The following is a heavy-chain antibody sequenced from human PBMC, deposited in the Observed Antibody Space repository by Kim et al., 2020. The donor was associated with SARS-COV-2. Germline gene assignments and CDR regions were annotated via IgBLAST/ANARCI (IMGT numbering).Heavy chain of an antibody. V-gene: IGHV4-59*09. Sequence: RSTNYHPSLESRGTISVNTSKSQYSLKLSSVTASDTAVYYCARGGNWFDPWGQGTLVTVSS. CDR3: ARGGNWFDP. J-gene: IGHJ5*02. CDR2: RST.